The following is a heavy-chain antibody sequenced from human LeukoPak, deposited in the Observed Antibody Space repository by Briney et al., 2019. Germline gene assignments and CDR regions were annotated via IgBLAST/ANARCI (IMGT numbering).Heavy chain of an antibody. J-gene: IGHJ3*02. D-gene: IGHD6-13*01. CDR3: ARGIAAAEGPGSADAFDI. CDR1: GYSFVTSD. V-gene: IGHV1-8*01. CDR2: MNPLSGNT. Sequence: GASVKVSCKASGYSFVTSDINWVRQAAGQGLEWMGWMNPLSGNTGYAQKFQGRVTMTRNTSTGTAYMELSSLRSEDTAVYYCARGIAAAEGPGSADAFDIWGQGTMVTVSS.